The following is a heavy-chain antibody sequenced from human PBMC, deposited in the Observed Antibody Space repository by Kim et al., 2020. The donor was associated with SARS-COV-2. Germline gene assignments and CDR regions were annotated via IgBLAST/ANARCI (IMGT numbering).Heavy chain of an antibody. D-gene: IGHD3-3*01. Sequence: ASVKVACKASGYTFNDYHINWVRQAPGLGLEWMGWINTKTGHATYGPGFTGRFVFSLDTSVSTAFLQITSLKAEDTAGYYCAREGREWSLGASYYYGMDVWGQGTSVTVSS. V-gene: IGHV7-4-1*02. CDR1: GYTFNDYH. CDR3: AREGREWSLGASYYYGMDV. CDR2: INTKTGHA. J-gene: IGHJ6*02.